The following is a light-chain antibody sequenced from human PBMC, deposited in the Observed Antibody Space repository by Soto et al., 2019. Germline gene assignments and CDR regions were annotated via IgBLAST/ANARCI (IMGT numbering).Light chain of an antibody. J-gene: IGKJ1*01. Sequence: EAVLTQSPATLSVSPGERVTLSCRASLSVSRNLAWYQQKPDQAPRLIIYDASTRVTGVPARFSGSGSETDFTLTISRLQSEDFAVYYCQHCSTWPTFGPVTKVEIK. CDR2: DAS. V-gene: IGKV3-15*01. CDR1: LSVSRN. CDR3: QHCSTWPT.